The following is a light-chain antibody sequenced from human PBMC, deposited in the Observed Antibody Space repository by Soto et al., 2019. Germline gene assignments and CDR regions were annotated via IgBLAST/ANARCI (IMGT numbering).Light chain of an antibody. J-gene: IGKJ4*01. V-gene: IGKV3-15*01. CDR1: QSVSSN. CDR3: QQYIRWPLT. Sequence: EILLTQSPATLSFSPGERATLSCRASQSVSSNLAWYQQKPGQAPSLLIYGASTRATGTPARFSGSGSGTEFTLTISSLQSEDFAVYYCQQYIRWPLTFGGGTKVDI. CDR2: GAS.